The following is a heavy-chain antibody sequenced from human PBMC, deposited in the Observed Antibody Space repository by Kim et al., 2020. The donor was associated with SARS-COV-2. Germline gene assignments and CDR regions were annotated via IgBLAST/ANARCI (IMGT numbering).Heavy chain of an antibody. CDR3: ARVMRDSSSSTPDY. V-gene: IGHV3-33*01. J-gene: IGHJ4*02. Sequence: GGSLRLSCAASGFIFSKYGMHGVRQAPGQGLEWLAVIWYDGNDKYYADSVKGRLTVSRDNSKNTLYMELNSLRVEDTAVYYCARVMRDSSSSTPDYWGQGTLVTVSS. CDR2: IWYDGNDK. CDR1: GFIFSKYG. D-gene: IGHD6-6*01.